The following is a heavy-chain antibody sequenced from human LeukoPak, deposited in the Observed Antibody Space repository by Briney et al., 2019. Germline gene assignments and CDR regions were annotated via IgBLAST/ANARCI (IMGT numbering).Heavy chain of an antibody. CDR3: ARDTTPYSSGWYDY. CDR1: GGSFSGCY. V-gene: IGHV4-34*01. J-gene: IGHJ4*02. Sequence: SETLSLTCAVYGGSFSGCYWSWIRQPPGKGLEWIGEINHSGGTNYNPSLKSRVTISVDTSKNQFSLKLSSVTAADTAVYFCARDTTPYSSGWYDYWGQGTLVTVSS. D-gene: IGHD6-19*01. CDR2: INHSGGT.